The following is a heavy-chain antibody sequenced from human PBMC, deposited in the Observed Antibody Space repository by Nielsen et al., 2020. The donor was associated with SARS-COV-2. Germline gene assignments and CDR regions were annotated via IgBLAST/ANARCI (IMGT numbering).Heavy chain of an antibody. J-gene: IGHJ4*02. CDR1: GASIRSDTYS. Sequence: SETLSLTCSISGASIRSDTYSWSWIRQPPGKGLELVGYVFYSGPTYYNPSPRSRFDISLDTSRNQFSLNVSSVTAADTAVYYCARQGLNDSSGYEFDYWGQGALVTVSS. CDR3: ARQGLNDSSGYEFDY. V-gene: IGHV4-30-4*07. D-gene: IGHD3-22*01. CDR2: VFYSGPT.